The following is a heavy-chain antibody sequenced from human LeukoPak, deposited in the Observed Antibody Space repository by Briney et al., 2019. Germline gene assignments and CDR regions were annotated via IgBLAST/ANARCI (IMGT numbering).Heavy chain of an antibody. D-gene: IGHD6-19*01. J-gene: IGHJ4*02. Sequence: SETLSLTCSVSGGSISSSNYYWGWIRQPPGKGLEWIGSAYYGGTYYNPSLKSRVTISVDTSKNQFSLKLSSVTAADTAVYYCARAIPSSVAGIDYWGQGTLVTVSS. CDR1: GGSISSSNYY. CDR2: AYYGGT. CDR3: ARAIPSSVAGIDY. V-gene: IGHV4-39*07.